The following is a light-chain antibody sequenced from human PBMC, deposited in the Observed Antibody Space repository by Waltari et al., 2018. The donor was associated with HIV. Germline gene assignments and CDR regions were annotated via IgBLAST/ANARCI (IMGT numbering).Light chain of an antibody. CDR2: DVS. J-gene: IGLJ3*02. CDR1: SSDVGCYNY. Sequence: QSALTQPASVPASHGQSITIYCTGPSSDVGCYNYVSWYQQHPGKAPKLMIYDVSNRPSGVSNRFAGSKSGNTASLTISGLQAEDEADYYCSSYTSSSTLVFGGGTKLTVL. CDR3: SSYTSSSTLV. V-gene: IGLV2-14*03.